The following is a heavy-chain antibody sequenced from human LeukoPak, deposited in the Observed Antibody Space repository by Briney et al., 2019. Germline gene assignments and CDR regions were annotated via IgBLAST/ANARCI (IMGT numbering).Heavy chain of an antibody. J-gene: IGHJ4*02. Sequence: PSETLSLTCSVSGGSISTYYWSWIRQAPGKGLEWIGYIYHSGSTDYNSSLKSRVTISVDTSKNQFSLKLTSVTAADTAVFYCARSLSGYYWDYWGQGTLVTVSS. CDR1: GGSISTYY. D-gene: IGHD3-22*01. CDR2: IYHSGST. CDR3: ARSLSGYYWDY. V-gene: IGHV4-59*01.